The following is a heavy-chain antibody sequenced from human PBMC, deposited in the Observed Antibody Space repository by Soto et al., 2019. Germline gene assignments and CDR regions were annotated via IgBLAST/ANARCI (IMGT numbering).Heavy chain of an antibody. Sequence: PSETLSLTCTVSGGSISSGDYYWSWIRQPPGKGLEWIGYIYYSGSTYYNPSLKSRVTISVDTSKNQFSLKLSSVTAADTAVYYCAVVVPAAAHYFDYWGQGTLVTVSS. CDR3: AVVVPAAAHYFDY. V-gene: IGHV4-30-4*01. J-gene: IGHJ4*02. D-gene: IGHD2-2*01. CDR1: GGSISSGDYY. CDR2: IYYSGST.